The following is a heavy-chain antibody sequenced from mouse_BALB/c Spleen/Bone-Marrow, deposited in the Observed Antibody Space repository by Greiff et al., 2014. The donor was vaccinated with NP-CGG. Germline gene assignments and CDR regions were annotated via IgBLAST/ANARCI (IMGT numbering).Heavy chain of an antibody. CDR1: GFNIKDTY. V-gene: IGHV14-3*02. J-gene: IGHJ3*01. Sequence: EVHLVESGAELVKPGASVKLSCTASGFNIKDTYMHWVRQRPEQGLEWIGGIDPANGNTKYDPKFQGKATITADTSSNTAYLQLSSLTSEDTAVYYCATYYYGSSWGFAYWGQGTLVTVSA. CDR3: ATYYYGSSWGFAY. D-gene: IGHD1-1*01. CDR2: IDPANGNT.